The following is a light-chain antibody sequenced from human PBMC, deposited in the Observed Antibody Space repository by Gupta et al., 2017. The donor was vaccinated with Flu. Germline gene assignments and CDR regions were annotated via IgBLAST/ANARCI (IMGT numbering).Light chain of an antibody. CDR1: QGISSY. Sequence: SPSFLSASVGDRVTITCRASQGISSYLAWYQQKPGKAPKLLIYAASTLQSGVPSRFSGSGSGTEFTLTISSLQPEDFATYYCQQLNSYHTFGQGTRLEIK. V-gene: IGKV1-9*01. CDR3: QQLNSYHT. CDR2: AAS. J-gene: IGKJ5*01.